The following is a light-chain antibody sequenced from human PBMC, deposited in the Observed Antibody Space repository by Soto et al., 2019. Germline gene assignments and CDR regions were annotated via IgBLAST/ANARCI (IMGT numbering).Light chain of an antibody. V-gene: IGLV1-40*01. CDR1: SSNIGAGYD. J-gene: IGLJ1*01. Sequence: QSVLTQPPSVSGAPGQRVTISCTGSSSNIGAGYDVPWYQQLPGTAPKLLIYGNSNRPSGVPDRFSGSKSGTSASLAITGLQAEDEADYYCQSYDSSLSGYVFGTGTQLTVL. CDR2: GNS. CDR3: QSYDSSLSGYV.